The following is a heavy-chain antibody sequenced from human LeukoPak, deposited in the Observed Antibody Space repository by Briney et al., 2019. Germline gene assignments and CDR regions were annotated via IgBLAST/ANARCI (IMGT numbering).Heavy chain of an antibody. J-gene: IGHJ4*02. D-gene: IGHD2-2*02. CDR1: GFTFSSHG. V-gene: IGHV3-30*05. Sequence: GGSLRLSCAASGFTFSSHGMNWVRQAPGKGLEWVAVISYDGSNKYYADSVKGRFTISRDNSKNTLYLQMNSLRAEDTAVYYCARDLGGEDIVVVPAAINYYFDYWGQGTLVTVSS. CDR2: ISYDGSNK. CDR3: ARDLGGEDIVVVPAAINYYFDY.